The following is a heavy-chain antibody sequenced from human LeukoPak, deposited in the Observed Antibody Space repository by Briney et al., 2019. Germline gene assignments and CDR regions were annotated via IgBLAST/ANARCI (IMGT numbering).Heavy chain of an antibody. CDR1: GFTFSSYG. CDR3: AKGSDILTGYSDGVFDY. J-gene: IGHJ4*02. Sequence: GGSLRLSCAASGFTFSSYGMHWVRQAPGKGLEWVAVISYDGSNKYYADSVKGRFTISRDNSKNTLYLQMNSLRAEDRAVYYCAKGSDILTGYSDGVFDYWGQGTLVTVSS. V-gene: IGHV3-30*18. CDR2: ISYDGSNK. D-gene: IGHD3-9*01.